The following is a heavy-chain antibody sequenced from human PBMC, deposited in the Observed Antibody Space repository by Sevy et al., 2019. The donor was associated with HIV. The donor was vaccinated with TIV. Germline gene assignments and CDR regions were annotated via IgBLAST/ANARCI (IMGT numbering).Heavy chain of an antibody. D-gene: IGHD6-13*01. V-gene: IGHV3-73*01. CDR1: GFTFSGSA. CDR2: IRSKANSYAT. CDR3: TRREWGSSSNEDYYYMDV. Sequence: GGSLRLSCAASGFTFSGSAMHWVRQASGKGLEWVGRIRSKANSYATAYAASVKGRFTISRDDSKNTAYLQMNSLKTEDTAVYYCTRREWGSSSNEDYYYMDVWGKGTTVTVSS. J-gene: IGHJ6*03.